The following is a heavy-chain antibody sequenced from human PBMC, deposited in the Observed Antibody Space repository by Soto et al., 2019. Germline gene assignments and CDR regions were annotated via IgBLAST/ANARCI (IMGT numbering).Heavy chain of an antibody. V-gene: IGHV4-4*02. CDR3: ARAERRIAATSEYYYYGMDV. CDR1: GGSISSSNW. CDR2: IYHSGST. J-gene: IGHJ6*02. D-gene: IGHD6-13*01. Sequence: PSETLSLTCGVSGGSISSSNWWSWVRQPPGKGLEWIGEIYHSGSTNYNPSLKSRVTISVDKSKNQFSLKLSSVTAADTAVYYCARAERRIAATSEYYYYGMDVWGQGTTVTVSS.